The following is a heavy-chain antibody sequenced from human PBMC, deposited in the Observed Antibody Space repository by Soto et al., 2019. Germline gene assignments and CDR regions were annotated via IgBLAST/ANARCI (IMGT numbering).Heavy chain of an antibody. CDR3: ARAVAAGEKWFDP. J-gene: IGHJ5*02. V-gene: IGHV4-59*01. CDR2: IYYSGST. Sequence: QVQLQELGPGLVKPSETLSLPCTVSGGSISSYYWSWLRQPPGKGLEWFGYIYYSGSTNYNPSLKSRVTISVDTTQNQFYLKLSSVPAADTAVYDCARAVAAGEKWFDPWGQGTMVTVSS. CDR1: GGSISSYY. D-gene: IGHD6-13*01.